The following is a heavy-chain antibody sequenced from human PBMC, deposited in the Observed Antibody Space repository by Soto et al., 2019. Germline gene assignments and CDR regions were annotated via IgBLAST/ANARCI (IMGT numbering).Heavy chain of an antibody. CDR2: ISGSGRST. V-gene: IGHV3-23*01. CDR1: GFTFSSYA. D-gene: IGHD3-10*01. CDR3: AKDNYYGSVNSYPLHYDYMDV. J-gene: IGHJ6*03. Sequence: GGSLRLSCAASGFTFSSYAMSWVRQAPGKGLEWVSAISGSGRSTYYADSVKGRFTISRDNSKNTLYLQMNSLRAGDTAVYYCAKDNYYGSVNSYPLHYDYMDVWSRGTPVTVSS.